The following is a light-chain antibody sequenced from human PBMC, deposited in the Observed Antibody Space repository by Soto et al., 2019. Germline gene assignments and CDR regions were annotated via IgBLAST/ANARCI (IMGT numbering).Light chain of an antibody. V-gene: IGLV1-40*01. CDR2: GDN. Sequence: QSVLTQPPSVSGAPGQRVIISCTGGSSNIGANNDVHWYRQTPGRAPKLLIYGDNNRPSGVPDRFSGSKSGTSASLAITGLQAEDEADYYCHSYDNSLSGSVFGGGTKVTVL. J-gene: IGLJ3*02. CDR3: HSYDNSLSGSV. CDR1: SSNIGANND.